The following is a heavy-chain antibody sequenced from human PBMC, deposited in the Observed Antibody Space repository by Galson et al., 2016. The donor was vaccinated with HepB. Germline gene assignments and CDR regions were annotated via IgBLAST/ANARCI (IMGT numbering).Heavy chain of an antibody. V-gene: IGHV3-30*03. J-gene: IGHJ4*02. Sequence: SLRLSCAASGFIFRDYGMHWVRQAPGKGLEWVAVISYDGSDKHDADSVKGRFTISRDNSKNTVFLQMKSLRDEDTAVYYCARGEGPTVTTGVAFDYWGQGTLVSVSS. CDR2: ISYDGSDK. CDR3: ARGEGPTVTTGVAFDY. D-gene: IGHD4-17*01. CDR1: GFIFRDYG.